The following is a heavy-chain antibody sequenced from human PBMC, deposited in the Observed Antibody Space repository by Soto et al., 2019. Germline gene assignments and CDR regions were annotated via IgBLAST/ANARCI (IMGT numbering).Heavy chain of an antibody. Sequence: PSETLSLTCTVSGGSISSYYWSWIRQPAGKGLGWIGRIYTSGSTNYNPSLKSRVTMSVDTSKNQFSLKLSSVTAADTAVYYCARDLSDYGDYAFDYWGQGTLVTVSS. CDR2: IYTSGST. CDR3: ARDLSDYGDYAFDY. D-gene: IGHD4-17*01. CDR1: GGSISSYY. V-gene: IGHV4-4*07. J-gene: IGHJ4*02.